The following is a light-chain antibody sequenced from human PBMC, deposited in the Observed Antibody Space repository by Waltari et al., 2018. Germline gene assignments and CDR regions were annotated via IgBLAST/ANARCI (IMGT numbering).Light chain of an antibody. V-gene: IGLV2-14*03. CDR2: DVS. J-gene: IGLJ1*01. CDR3: SSYATTTTQV. Sequence: QSALTQPASVSGSPGQSITISCTVTRSEVGAYNFVSWYQQHPGKAPKLMIYDVSNRPSGVSDRFSGSKSGNTASLTISGLQAEDEADYYCSSYATTTTQVFGTGTKVTVV. CDR1: RSEVGAYNF.